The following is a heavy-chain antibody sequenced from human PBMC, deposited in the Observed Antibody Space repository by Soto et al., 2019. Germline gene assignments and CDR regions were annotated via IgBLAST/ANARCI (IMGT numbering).Heavy chain of an antibody. D-gene: IGHD1-26*01. CDR2: MNPNSGKI. Sequence: GASVKVSCKASGGTFTNYDINWVRQATGQGPEYMGWMNPNSGKIGYVQKFQGRVTRTSNTSISTAYMELSSLRDDDTAVYFCAKKRWDSFSAGFDSWGQGTRVTVSS. J-gene: IGHJ4*02. CDR1: GGTFTNYD. V-gene: IGHV1-8*01. CDR3: AKKRWDSFSAGFDS.